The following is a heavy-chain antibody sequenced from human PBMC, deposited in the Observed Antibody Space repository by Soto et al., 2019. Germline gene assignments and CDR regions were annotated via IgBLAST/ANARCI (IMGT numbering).Heavy chain of an antibody. J-gene: IGHJ6*02. V-gene: IGHV1-69*01. D-gene: IGHD2-2*02. Sequence: QVQLVQSGAEVKKPGSSVKVSCKASGGTFSSYAISWVRQAPGQGLEWMGGIIPIFGTANYAQKFQGRVTITADESTSTAYMELSSLRSEDTAVYYCARRCNIVVVPAAIGYYYGMDVWGQGTTVTVSS. CDR2: IIPIFGTA. CDR1: GGTFSSYA. CDR3: ARRCNIVVVPAAIGYYYGMDV.